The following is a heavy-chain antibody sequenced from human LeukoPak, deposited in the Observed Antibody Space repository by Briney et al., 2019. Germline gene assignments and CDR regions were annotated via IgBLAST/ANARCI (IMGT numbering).Heavy chain of an antibody. Sequence: AGGSLRLSCAASGFTFSTYAMTWVRQAPGKGLEWVSLISGTGGSTYYADSVKGRFTISRDNSKNTLYLQMNSLRAEDTAVYYCARDDNYYDSSGYYYVPRLIDYWGQGTLVTVSS. D-gene: IGHD3-22*01. CDR2: ISGTGGST. CDR1: GFTFSTYA. CDR3: ARDDNYYDSSGYYYVPRLIDY. J-gene: IGHJ4*02. V-gene: IGHV3-23*01.